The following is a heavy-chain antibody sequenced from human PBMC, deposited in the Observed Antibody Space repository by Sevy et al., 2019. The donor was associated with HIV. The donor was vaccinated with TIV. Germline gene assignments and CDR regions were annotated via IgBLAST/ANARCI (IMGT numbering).Heavy chain of an antibody. D-gene: IGHD2-15*01. J-gene: IGHJ3*02. CDR2: ISSSSSYI. V-gene: IGHV3-21*01. CDR3: ARTNSLLNDAFDI. CDR1: GFTFSSYS. Sequence: GGSLRLSCAASGFTFSSYSMNWVRQAPGKGLEWVSSISSSSSYIYYADSLKGRFTISGDNAKNSLYLQMNSLRAEDTAVYYCARTNSLLNDAFDIWGQGTMVTVSS.